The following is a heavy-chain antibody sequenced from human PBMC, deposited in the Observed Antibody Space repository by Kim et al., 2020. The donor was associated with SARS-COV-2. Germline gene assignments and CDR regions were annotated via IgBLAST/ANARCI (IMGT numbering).Heavy chain of an antibody. Sequence: GGSLRLSCAASGFTFSLYAMPWVRQSPGKGLELVSTIAADGDSTFYADSVKGRFTISRDNSKNMLYLQMNSLGAEDMAVYHCAKGRGVRSHGNAFDPWG. V-gene: IGHV3-23*01. CDR1: GFTFSLYA. CDR3: AKGRGVRSHGNAFDP. CDR2: IAADGDST. J-gene: IGHJ3*01. D-gene: IGHD3-10*01.